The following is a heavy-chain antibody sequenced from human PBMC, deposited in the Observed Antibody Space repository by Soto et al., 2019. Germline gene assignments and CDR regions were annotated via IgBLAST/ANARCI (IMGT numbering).Heavy chain of an antibody. CDR1: GFTFSNYE. D-gene: IGHD6-19*01. CDR2: ISSSGGTI. J-gene: IGHJ6*04. CDR3: ARAVAEHLHYFPTDV. Sequence: PGGSLRLSCAASGFTFSNYEMNWVRQAPGKGLEWVSYISSSGGTINYADSVKGRFTISRDNAKNSLHLQMNSLRGEDTAVYYCARAVAEHLHYFPTDVWGKGPTVTLST. V-gene: IGHV3-48*03.